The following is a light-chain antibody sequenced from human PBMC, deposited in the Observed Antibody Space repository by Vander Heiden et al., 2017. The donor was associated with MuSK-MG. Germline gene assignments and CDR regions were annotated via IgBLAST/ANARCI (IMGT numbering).Light chain of an antibody. CDR1: SSDVGGYNY. V-gene: IGLV2-14*01. CDR2: DVS. Sequence: QSALTQPASVSGSPGQSITIPCTGTSSDVGGYNYVSWYEQDPGKAPKLMIYDVSSRPSGVSNRFSGSKSGNTASMTISGLQAEDEADYYCSSYTSSSTLVVFGGGTKLTVL. J-gene: IGLJ2*01. CDR3: SSYTSSSTLVV.